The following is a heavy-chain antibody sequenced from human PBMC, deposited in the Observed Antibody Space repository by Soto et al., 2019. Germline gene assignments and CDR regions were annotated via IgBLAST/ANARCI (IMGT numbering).Heavy chain of an antibody. CDR1: GYTFTSYA. CDR2: INAGNGNT. CDR3: ARSSCYYYVDY. J-gene: IGHJ4*02. Sequence: QVQLVQSGAEVKKPGASVKVSCKASGYTFTSYAMHWVRQAPGQRLEWMGWINAGNGNTKYSQKFQGRVTLPSDTSACTAYMELRSLRSEDTAVYYCARSSCYYYVDYWGQGTLVTVSS. D-gene: IGHD3-22*01. V-gene: IGHV1-3*01.